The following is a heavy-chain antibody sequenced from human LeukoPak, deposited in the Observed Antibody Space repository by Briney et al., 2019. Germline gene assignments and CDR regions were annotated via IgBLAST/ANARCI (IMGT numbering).Heavy chain of an antibody. CDR2: INPSGGST. CDR3: ARDRGLYGDYEEYNWFDP. CDR1: GYTFTSYY. V-gene: IGHV1-46*01. D-gene: IGHD4-17*01. Sequence: GASVKVSCKASGYTFTSYYMHWVRQAPGQGLEWMGIINPSGGSTSYAQKFKGRVTMTRGTSTSTVYMELSSLRSEDTAVYYCARDRGLYGDYEEYNWFDPWGQGTLVTVSS. J-gene: IGHJ5*02.